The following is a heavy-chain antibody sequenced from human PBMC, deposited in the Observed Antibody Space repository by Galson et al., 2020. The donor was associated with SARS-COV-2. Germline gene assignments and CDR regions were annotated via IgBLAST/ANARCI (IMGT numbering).Heavy chain of an antibody. V-gene: IGHV3-33*01. CDR2: IFFDGSEK. D-gene: IGHD6-19*01. CDR3: ARYGQSSRGWAFDY. CDR1: GFTFSDHA. J-gene: IGHJ4*02. Sequence: GESLKISCAASGFTFSDHAMHWVRQAPGKGLEWVAQIFFDGSEKYYGDSVRGRFTISRDSSKNTVYLQMNNLRVDDTAVYYCARYGQSSRGWAFDYWGQGTLLTVSS.